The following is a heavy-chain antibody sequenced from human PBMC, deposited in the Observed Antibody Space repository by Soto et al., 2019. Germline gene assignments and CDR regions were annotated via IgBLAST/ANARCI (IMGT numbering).Heavy chain of an antibody. V-gene: IGHV1-2*04. D-gene: IGHD2-15*01. CDR1: GYTFTGNS. CDR3: AIQRSGVRY. CDR2: INPNNGDT. J-gene: IGHJ4*02. Sequence: QVHLVQSGPEVKKPGASVKVSCKASGYTFTGNSLHWVRQAPGQGLEWMGWINPNNGDTNYAQKLRGWVTMTTDTSISTAHMELSSRKADDTAVYYFAIQRSGVRYWGQGTQVTVSS.